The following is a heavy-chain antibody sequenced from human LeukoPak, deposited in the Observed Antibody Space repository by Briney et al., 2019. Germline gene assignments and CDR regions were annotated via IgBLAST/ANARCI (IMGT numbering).Heavy chain of an antibody. D-gene: IGHD1-26*01. CDR1: GFTFDDYA. Sequence: GGSLRLSCAASGFTFDDYAMHWVRQVPGKGLEWLSVISSDGGGISYAASVKGRFTISRDNSKNSQYLQMNSLTTEDTAFYYCVRGGSYFDYWGQGTLVTVSS. V-gene: IGHV3-43D*03. J-gene: IGHJ4*02. CDR2: ISSDGGGI. CDR3: VRGGSYFDY.